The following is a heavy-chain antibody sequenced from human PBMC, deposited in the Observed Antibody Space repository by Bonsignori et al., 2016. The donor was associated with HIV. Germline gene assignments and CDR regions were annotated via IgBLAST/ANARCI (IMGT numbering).Heavy chain of an antibody. CDR3: ARATRTYDSSGYYPIYYYYYMDV. V-gene: IGHV3-11*01. J-gene: IGHJ6*03. CDR2: ISSSGSTI. D-gene: IGHD3-22*01. Sequence: WIRQPPGKGLEWVSYISSSGSTIYYADSLKGRFTISRDNAKNSLYLQMNSLRAEDTAVYYCARATRTYDSSGYYPIYYYYYMDVWGKGTTVTVSS.